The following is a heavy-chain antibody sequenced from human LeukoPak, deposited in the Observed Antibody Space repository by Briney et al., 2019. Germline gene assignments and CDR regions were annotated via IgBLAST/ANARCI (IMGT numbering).Heavy chain of an antibody. V-gene: IGHV3-23*01. Sequence: PGRSLRLSCVASGFTFSNYAMHWVRQAPGMGLEWVSAIGGSDGNTYYADSVKGRFTISRDNSKNSLYLQINSLRADDTAVYYCAKVQYSDYDMNFDSWGQGTLVTVSS. CDR2: IGGSDGNT. CDR1: GFTFSNYA. J-gene: IGHJ4*02. CDR3: AKVQYSDYDMNFDS. D-gene: IGHD5-12*01.